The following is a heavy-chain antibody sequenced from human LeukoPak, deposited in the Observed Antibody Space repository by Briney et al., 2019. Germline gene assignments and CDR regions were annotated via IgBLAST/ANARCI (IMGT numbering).Heavy chain of an antibody. Sequence: GGSLRLSCAASGFTFSGYGMSWVRQAPGKGLEWVSGIAYNGGTTYYADSVKGRFTISRDNSKNTLSLQMGSLRAEDTAVYYCAKDHSSSWLIDYWGQGALVTVSS. V-gene: IGHV3-23*01. J-gene: IGHJ4*02. CDR1: GFTFSGYG. CDR3: AKDHSSSWLIDY. CDR2: IAYNGGTT. D-gene: IGHD6-13*01.